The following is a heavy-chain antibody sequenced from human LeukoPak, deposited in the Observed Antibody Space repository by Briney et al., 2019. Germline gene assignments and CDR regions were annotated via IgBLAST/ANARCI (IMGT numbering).Heavy chain of an antibody. Sequence: GGSLRLSCAASGFIFSSYWMSWVRQAPGKGLEWVANIKQDGSEKYYVDSVKGRFTISRDNARDALYLQMNSPRTEDTGLYYCSRDLGTGRPHDVWGLGTLVTVSS. D-gene: IGHD3/OR15-3a*01. CDR2: IKQDGSEK. CDR1: GFIFSSYW. CDR3: SRDLGTGRPHDV. V-gene: IGHV3-7*01. J-gene: IGHJ1*01.